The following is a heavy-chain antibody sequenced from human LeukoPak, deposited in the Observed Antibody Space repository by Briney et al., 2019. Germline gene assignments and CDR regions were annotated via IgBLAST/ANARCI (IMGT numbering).Heavy chain of an antibody. V-gene: IGHV3-74*01. D-gene: IGHD3/OR15-3a*01. J-gene: IGHJ4*02. CDR2: IYSDGSGI. CDR3: ARDFSTGLPFDY. Sequence: PGGSLRLSCEASGFTFSNCWLHWVRQVPGKGLVWISHIYSDGSGISYADSVRGRFTISRDNAKNTVYLQMNSLRAEGTAVYYCARDFSTGLPFDYWGLGTLVTVSS. CDR1: GFTFSNCW.